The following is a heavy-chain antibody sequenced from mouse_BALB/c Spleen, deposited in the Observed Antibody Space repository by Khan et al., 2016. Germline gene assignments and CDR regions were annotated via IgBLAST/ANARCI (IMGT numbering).Heavy chain of an antibody. V-gene: IGHV14-3*02. J-gene: IGHJ3*01. CDR3: ARGIYDYGFAY. D-gene: IGHD2-4*01. CDR1: GFNIKDTY. CDR2: IDPANDNT. Sequence: VQLQQSGAELVKPGASVKLSCTASGFNIKDTYIHWVKQRPEQGLEWIGRIDPANDNTKYDPRFQGKATITADTSSNTAYLQLSCLTSEDTAVYFCARGIYDYGFAYWGQGTLVSVSA.